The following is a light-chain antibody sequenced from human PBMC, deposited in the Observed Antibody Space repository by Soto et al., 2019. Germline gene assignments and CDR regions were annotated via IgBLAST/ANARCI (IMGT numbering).Light chain of an antibody. CDR3: QQYNSYS. Sequence: DIQLTQSPSSLPASVGDRGTITCRVSQGISSYLNWYQQKPGTAPKVLIYHASNLQSGVPSRFSGSGSGTEFTLTISSLQPDDFATYYCQQYNSYSFGQGTKVDI. J-gene: IGKJ1*01. CDR2: HAS. CDR1: QGISSY. V-gene: IGKV1-16*01.